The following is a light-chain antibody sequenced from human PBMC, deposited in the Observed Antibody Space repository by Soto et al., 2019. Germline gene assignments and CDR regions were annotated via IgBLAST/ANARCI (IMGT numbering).Light chain of an antibody. V-gene: IGKV1-9*01. CDR1: QDISYY. Sequence: DIQLTQSPSFLSASLGDRVTITCRASQDISYYLAWYQQKPGKAPKLLIYTASTLQSGVPSRFSGSGSGTEFTLTISSLQPEDFTTYYCQLFNSYPIPFGQGTRLEIK. J-gene: IGKJ5*01. CDR3: QLFNSYPIP. CDR2: TAS.